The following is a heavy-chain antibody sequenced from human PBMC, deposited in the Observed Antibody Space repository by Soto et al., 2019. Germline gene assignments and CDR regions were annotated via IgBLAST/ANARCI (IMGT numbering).Heavy chain of an antibody. V-gene: IGHV1-8*01. CDR1: GYTFTSYD. CDR3: ARRGYSSSWYYYYYYGMDV. CDR2: MNPNSGNT. J-gene: IGHJ6*02. D-gene: IGHD6-13*01. Sequence: ASVKVSCKASGYTFTSYDINWVRQATGQGLEWKGWMNPNSGNTGYAQKFQGRVTMTRNTSISTAYMELSSLRSEDTAVYYCARRGYSSSWYYYYYYGMDVWGQGTMVTVSS.